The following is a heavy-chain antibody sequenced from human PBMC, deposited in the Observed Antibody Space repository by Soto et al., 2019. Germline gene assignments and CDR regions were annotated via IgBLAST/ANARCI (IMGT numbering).Heavy chain of an antibody. D-gene: IGHD3-3*01. CDR3: AREVTIFGGPYYYYGMDV. J-gene: IGHJ6*02. Sequence: SHTLSLTCAISGYSVSSNSAAWNWIRQSPSRGLEWLGRTYYRSKWYNDYAVSVKSRITINPDTSKNPFSLQLNSVTPEDTAVYYCAREVTIFGGPYYYYGMDVWGQGTTVTVSS. CDR1: GYSVSSNSAA. CDR2: TYYRSKWYN. V-gene: IGHV6-1*01.